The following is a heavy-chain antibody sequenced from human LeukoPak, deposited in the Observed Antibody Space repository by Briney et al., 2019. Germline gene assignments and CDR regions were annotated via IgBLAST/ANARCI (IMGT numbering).Heavy chain of an antibody. J-gene: IGHJ4*02. CDR1: GFTCDDYG. V-gene: IGHV3-20*04. CDR3: ARVPLTYYYDSSGYYALDY. CDR2: ISGCGGST. Sequence: GGFLRLSCAASGFTCDDYGMSWLRQSRGKGLECLSGISGCGGSTVCADSVKGRFTISRDNDKNSLYLQMNSLRAEDTALYYCARVPLTYYYDSSGYYALDYWGQGTLVTVSS. D-gene: IGHD3-22*01.